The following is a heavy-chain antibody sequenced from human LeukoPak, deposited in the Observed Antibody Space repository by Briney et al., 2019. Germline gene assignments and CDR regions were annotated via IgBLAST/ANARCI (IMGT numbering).Heavy chain of an antibody. Sequence: SVTLSLTCTVSGGSISSYCWSWIRQPAGKGLEWIGRIYTSGSTNYNPTLKCRVTRSVDASKNQFSLKLSSVTAADTAVYYCARNGVYDSSGYFDYWGQGTLVTVSS. CDR2: IYTSGST. CDR3: ARNGVYDSSGYFDY. CDR1: GGSISSYC. V-gene: IGHV4-4*07. J-gene: IGHJ4*02. D-gene: IGHD3-22*01.